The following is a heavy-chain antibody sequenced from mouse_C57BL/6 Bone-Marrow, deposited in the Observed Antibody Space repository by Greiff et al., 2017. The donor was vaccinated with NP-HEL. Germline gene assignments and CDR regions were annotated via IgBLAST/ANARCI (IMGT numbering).Heavy chain of an antibody. V-gene: IGHV1-26*01. J-gene: IGHJ2*01. CDR3: ARWGDYIYFDY. Sequence: EVQLQQSGPELVKPGASVKISCKASGYTFTDYYMNWVKQSHGKSLEWIGDINPNNGGTSYNQKFKGKATLTVDKSSNTAYMELRSLTSEDSAVYYCARWGDYIYFDYWGQGTTLTVSS. CDR1: GYTFTDYY. D-gene: IGHD2-4*01. CDR2: INPNNGGT.